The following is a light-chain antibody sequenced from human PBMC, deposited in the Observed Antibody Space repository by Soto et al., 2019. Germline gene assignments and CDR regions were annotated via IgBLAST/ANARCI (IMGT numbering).Light chain of an antibody. CDR1: SSNIGGNT. V-gene: IGLV1-44*01. CDR3: AAWDDSLNRPV. J-gene: IGLJ7*01. CDR2: SNS. Sequence: QSVLTQPPSASGTPGQRVTISCSGSSSNIGGNTVNWYQQIPGTAPKLLIYSNSQRPSGVPDRFSGSKSGSSASLAISGLQSEDEADYYCAAWDDSLNRPVLGGGTQLTVL.